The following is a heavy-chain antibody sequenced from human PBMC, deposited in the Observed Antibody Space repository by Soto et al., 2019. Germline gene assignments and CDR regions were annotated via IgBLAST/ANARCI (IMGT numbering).Heavy chain of an antibody. CDR1: GGSISSGGYY. D-gene: IGHD6-19*01. Sequence: SETLSLTCTVSGGSISSGGYYWSWIRQHPGKGLEWIGYIYYSGSTYYNPSLKSRVTISVDTSKNQFSLKLSSVTSADTAVYYCARGRVAVLDYWGQGTPVTSPQ. J-gene: IGHJ4*02. CDR2: IYYSGST. V-gene: IGHV4-31*03. CDR3: ARGRVAVLDY.